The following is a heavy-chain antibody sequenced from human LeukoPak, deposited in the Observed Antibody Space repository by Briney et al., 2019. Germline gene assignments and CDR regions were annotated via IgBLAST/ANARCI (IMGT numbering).Heavy chain of an antibody. J-gene: IGHJ2*01. D-gene: IGHD6-6*01. V-gene: IGHV3-13*01. CDR3: ARGGSSHNNWYFDL. CDR1: GFTFSSYD. CDR2: YGTAGDT. Sequence: PGGSLRLSCAASGFTFSSYDMLWVRQAAGKGLEWVLVYGTAGDTYYPDSEKGRFTISRENARNSLYLQMNSLRAGATAVYYCARGGSSHNNWYFDLWGRGTLVTVSS.